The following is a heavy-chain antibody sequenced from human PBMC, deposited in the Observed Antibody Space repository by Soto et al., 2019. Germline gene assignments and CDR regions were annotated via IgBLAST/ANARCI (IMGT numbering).Heavy chain of an antibody. D-gene: IGHD3-22*01. CDR2: INPSGGST. V-gene: IGHV1-46*01. Sequence: ASVKVSCKASGYTFTSYYMHWVRQAPGQGLEWMGIINPSGGSTSYAQKSQGRVTMTRDTSTSTVYMELSSLGSEDTAVYYCARDGDYDSSGHDAFDIWGQGTMVTVSS. CDR1: GYTFTSYY. CDR3: ARDGDYDSSGHDAFDI. J-gene: IGHJ3*02.